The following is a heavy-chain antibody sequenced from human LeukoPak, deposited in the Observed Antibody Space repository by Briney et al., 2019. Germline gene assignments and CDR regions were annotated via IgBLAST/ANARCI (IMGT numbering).Heavy chain of an antibody. CDR3: AKDTYYDVLTGHIDY. CDR2: ISRNSGNI. CDR1: GFTFDDYA. D-gene: IGHD3-9*01. J-gene: IGHJ4*02. Sequence: GRSLRLSCAASGFTFDDYAMHWVRQAPGKGLEWVSGISRNSGNIGYADSVKGRFTISRDNAKNSLYLQMHSLRAEDTALYYCAKDTYYDVLTGHIDYWGQGTLVTVSS. V-gene: IGHV3-9*01.